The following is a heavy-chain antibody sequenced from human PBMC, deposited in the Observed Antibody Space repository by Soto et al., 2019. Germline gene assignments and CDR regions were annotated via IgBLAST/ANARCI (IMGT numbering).Heavy chain of an antibody. D-gene: IGHD6-6*01. Sequence: QITLKESGPPLVKPTQTLTLTCTFSGFSLSTTGEGVGWIRQPPGKALEWLAVIYWNDDKIYSPSLKSRLTISKDTSKKQVVLTMMNMAPVDTGTYYCAQVDDVAALFAYLGQGTLVTVSS. V-gene: IGHV2-5*01. CDR3: AQVDDVAALFAY. CDR2: IYWNDDK. CDR1: GFSLSTTGEG. J-gene: IGHJ4*02.